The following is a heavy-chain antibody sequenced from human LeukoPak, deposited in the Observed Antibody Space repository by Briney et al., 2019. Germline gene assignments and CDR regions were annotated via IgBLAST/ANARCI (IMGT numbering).Heavy chain of an antibody. J-gene: IGHJ5*02. D-gene: IGHD3-10*01. CDR1: GGSISPYF. CDR2: ISYTGST. Sequence: SETLSLTCTVSGGSISPYFWSWMRQTPGKGLEWIGYISYTGSTNYNPALKSRVTISVDTSKNQFSLQLTSVTAADTAVYYCARDDYRGVTNFEPWGQGTLVTVSS. CDR3: ARDDYRGVTNFEP. V-gene: IGHV4-59*01.